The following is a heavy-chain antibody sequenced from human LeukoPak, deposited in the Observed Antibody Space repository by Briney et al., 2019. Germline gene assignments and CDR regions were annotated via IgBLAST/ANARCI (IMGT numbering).Heavy chain of an antibody. Sequence: PGGSLRLSCAASGFTFSDYYMSWIRQAPGKGLESLSYISGSGSDISYADSVNGRFTVSRDNVKKSLYLQMNSLRPEDTAMYYCSRGPRRLDYWGQGTLVTVSS. J-gene: IGHJ4*02. CDR3: SRGPRRLDY. V-gene: IGHV3-11*01. CDR2: ISGSGSDI. CDR1: GFTFSDYY.